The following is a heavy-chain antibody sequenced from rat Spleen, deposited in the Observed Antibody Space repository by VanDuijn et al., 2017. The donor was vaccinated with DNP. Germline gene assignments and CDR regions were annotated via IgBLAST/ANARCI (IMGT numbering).Heavy chain of an antibody. CDR2: ITYDGSRT. CDR3: ARHYYDGTYYYWYFDF. CDR1: GFTFSDYY. D-gene: IGHD1-12*02. Sequence: EVQLAESGGGLVPPGRSLKLSCVASGFTFSDYYMAWVRQAPTKGLEWVATITYDGSRTYYRDSVKGRFTISRDNAKSTLYLQMDSLRSEDTATYYCARHYYDGTYYYWYFDFWGPGTMVTVSS. V-gene: IGHV5-29*01. J-gene: IGHJ1*01.